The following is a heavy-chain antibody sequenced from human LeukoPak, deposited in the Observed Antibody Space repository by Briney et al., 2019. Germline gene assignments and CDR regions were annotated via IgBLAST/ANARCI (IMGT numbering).Heavy chain of an antibody. J-gene: IGHJ4*02. D-gene: IGHD2-15*01. CDR3: GRIHCSGGSCYSDD. CDR2: IYYSGST. V-gene: IGHV4-59*01. Sequence: SETLSLTCTVSRRSISLCYWRWIRQPPGKGLEWVGDIYYSGSTNYNPSLKSRVTISVDTSKNQFSLKMSCVTNAATAVCYCGRIHCSGGSCYSDDLGQGTLVTVSS. CDR1: RRSISLCY.